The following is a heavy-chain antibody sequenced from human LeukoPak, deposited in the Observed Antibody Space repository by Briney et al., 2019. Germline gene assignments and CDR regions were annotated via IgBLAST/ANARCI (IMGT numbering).Heavy chain of an antibody. CDR2: SVPMFGAI. V-gene: IGHV1-69*13. CDR1: GGTFYSYA. CDR3: ARGTTVTTAVLVPNDAFDI. D-gene: IGHD4-17*01. J-gene: IGHJ3*02. Sequence: SVKVSCKASGGTFYSYAINWVRQAPGQGLEWMGGSVPMFGAINFAPKFQGRVTITADESTSTAYMELTSLKSEDTAVYYCARGTTVTTAVLVPNDAFDIWGQGTMVTVSS.